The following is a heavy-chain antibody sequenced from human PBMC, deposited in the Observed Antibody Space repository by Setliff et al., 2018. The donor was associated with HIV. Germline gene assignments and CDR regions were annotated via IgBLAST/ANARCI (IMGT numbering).Heavy chain of an antibody. V-gene: IGHV1-18*01. CDR1: GYTFISFG. D-gene: IGHD3-10*01. Sequence: GASVKVSCKTSGYTFISFGISWVRQAPGQGLEWMGWIAGHNGDTKYDQMLQGRVTVAADISTSTVYMELRSLRSDDTAMYYCVRDSGVPFFAEYFQDWGQGTLVTVSS. CDR2: IAGHNGDT. CDR3: VRDSGVPFFAEYFQD. J-gene: IGHJ1*01.